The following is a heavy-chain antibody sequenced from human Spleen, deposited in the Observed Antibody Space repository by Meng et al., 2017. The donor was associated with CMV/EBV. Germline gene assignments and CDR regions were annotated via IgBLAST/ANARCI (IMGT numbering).Heavy chain of an antibody. J-gene: IGHJ6*02. CDR1: GSTFNDYG. V-gene: IGHV3-20*04. D-gene: IGHD1-26*01. Sequence: GGSLRLSCAASGSTFNDYGMSWVRQAPGKGLEWVSGISWNGDTTGYADSVKGRFTISRDNAKNSLYLQMNSLRDEDTALYYCARVPYQLLPTYYDYGMDVWGQGTTVTVSS. CDR2: ISWNGDTT. CDR3: ARVPYQLLPTYYDYGMDV.